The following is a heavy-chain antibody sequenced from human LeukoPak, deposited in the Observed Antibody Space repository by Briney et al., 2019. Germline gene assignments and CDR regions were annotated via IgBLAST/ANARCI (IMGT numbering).Heavy chain of an antibody. V-gene: IGHV5-51*01. CDR2: IYPGDSDT. CDR1: GYSFTKFW. Sequence: GESLKISCKGSGYSFTKFWIGWVRQMPGKGLEWMGIIYPGDSDTRYSPSFQGQVTLLVDTSISTAYLQWSSLRASDTAMYYCARLNSSGWLFDYWGQGTLVTVSS. CDR3: ARLNSSGWLFDY. J-gene: IGHJ4*02. D-gene: IGHD6-19*01.